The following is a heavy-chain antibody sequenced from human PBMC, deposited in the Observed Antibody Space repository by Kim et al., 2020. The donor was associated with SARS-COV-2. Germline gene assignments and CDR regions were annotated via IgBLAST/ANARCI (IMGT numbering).Heavy chain of an antibody. CDR2: T. V-gene: IGHV3-23*01. CDR3: AEGDGGKPFDY. Sequence: TYSAASVKGRFTITRDNSKNTVYLQMNSLRAEDTAVYYCAEGDGGKPFDYWGQGTLVTVSS. D-gene: IGHD2-15*01. J-gene: IGHJ4*02.